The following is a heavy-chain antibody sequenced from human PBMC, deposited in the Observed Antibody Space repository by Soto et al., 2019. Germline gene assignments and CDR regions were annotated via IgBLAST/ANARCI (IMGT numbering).Heavy chain of an antibody. V-gene: IGHV1-69*02. D-gene: IGHD6-19*01. CDR2: IIPILGIA. J-gene: IGHJ4*02. CDR3: ARGAAGIAVAGPSYYFDY. Sequence: QVQLVQSGAEVKKPGSSVKVSCKASGGTFSSYSISWVRQAPGQGLEWMGRIIPILGIANYAQKLQGRVTITADKSTSTAHMELSSLRSEDTAVYYCARGAAGIAVAGPSYYFDYWGQGTLVTVSS. CDR1: GGTFSSYS.